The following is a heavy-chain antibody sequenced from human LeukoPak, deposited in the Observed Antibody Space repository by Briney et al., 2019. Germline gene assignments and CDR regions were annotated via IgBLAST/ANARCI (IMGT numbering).Heavy chain of an antibody. Sequence: SETLSLTCTVSGGSISSGDYYWSWIRQPPGKGLEWIGYIYYSGSTYYNPSLKSRVTISVDTSKNQFSLKLSSVTAADTAVYYCARDFGSRVSSSSSYWFDPWGQGTLVTVSS. D-gene: IGHD6-6*01. CDR1: GGSISSGDYY. CDR2: IYYSGST. J-gene: IGHJ5*02. V-gene: IGHV4-30-4*01. CDR3: ARDFGSRVSSSSSYWFDP.